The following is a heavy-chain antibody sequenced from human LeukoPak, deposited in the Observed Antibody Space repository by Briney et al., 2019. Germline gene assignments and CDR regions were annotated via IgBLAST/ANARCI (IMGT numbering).Heavy chain of an antibody. Sequence: PGGSLRLSCAVSGFTVSGNYMSWIRQAPGKGLEWVSLIYSDDTTLYADSEKGRFTISRDISKNTLYLQMSSLRAEDTAVYYCARRAGGYSHPYDYWGQGVLVTVSS. D-gene: IGHD4-23*01. CDR3: ARRAGGYSHPYDY. V-gene: IGHV3-53*01. CDR2: IYSDDTT. CDR1: GFTVSGNY. J-gene: IGHJ4*02.